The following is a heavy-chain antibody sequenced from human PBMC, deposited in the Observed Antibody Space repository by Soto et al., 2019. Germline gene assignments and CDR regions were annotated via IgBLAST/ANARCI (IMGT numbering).Heavy chain of an antibody. J-gene: IGHJ4*02. CDR1: GFTFSSYW. CDR3: ARAVYDSSGYYSDFDY. Sequence: EVQLVESGGGLVQPGGSLRLSCAASGFTFSSYWMSWVRQAPGKGLEWVANIKQDGSEKYYVDSVKGRFTISRDNATNSLYLQMNSLRAEDTAVYYCARAVYDSSGYYSDFDYWGQGTLVTVSS. CDR2: IKQDGSEK. D-gene: IGHD3-22*01. V-gene: IGHV3-7*05.